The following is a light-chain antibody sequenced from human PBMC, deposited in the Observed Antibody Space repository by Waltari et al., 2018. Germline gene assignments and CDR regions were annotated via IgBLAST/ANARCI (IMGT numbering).Light chain of an antibody. Sequence: DIQLTQSPSTLSASVGDRVTITCRTSQTISNWLAWYQQKSGKAPNLLIYQASSLKSGVPSSFSGSGSGTECTLTIRSLQPEDFATYYCQKYNNYPYTFGQGTKLEIK. CDR1: QTISNW. V-gene: IGKV1-5*03. CDR3: QKYNNYPYT. J-gene: IGKJ2*01. CDR2: QAS.